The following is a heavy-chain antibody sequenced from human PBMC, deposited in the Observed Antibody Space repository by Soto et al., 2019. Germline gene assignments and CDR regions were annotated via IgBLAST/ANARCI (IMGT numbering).Heavy chain of an antibody. D-gene: IGHD1-1*01. V-gene: IGHV3-23*01. CDR3: AKEELERQGSGFDY. CDR2: ISGGGGST. Sequence: EVQLLESGGGLVQPGGSLRLSCAASGFTFSSYAMSWVRQAPGKGLEWVSAISGGGGSTYYADSVKGRFTISRDNYKNTQYLQMNSLRAEDTAVYYCAKEELERQGSGFDYWGQGTLVTVSS. J-gene: IGHJ4*02. CDR1: GFTFSSYA.